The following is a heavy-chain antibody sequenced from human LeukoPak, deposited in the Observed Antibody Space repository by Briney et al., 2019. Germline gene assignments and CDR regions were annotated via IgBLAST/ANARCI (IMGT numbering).Heavy chain of an antibody. CDR1: GGSISSYY. CDR2: IYYSGST. J-gene: IGHJ4*02. V-gene: IGHV4-59*01. D-gene: IGHD3-22*01. CDR3: ASFDYDSSGYYPNFDY. Sequence: SETLSLTCTVSGGSISSYYWSWVRQPPGEGLEWIGYIYYSGSTTYNPSLRRRVTISVDTSKNQFSLKLSSVTAADTAVYYCASFDYDSSGYYPNFDYWGQGALVTVSS.